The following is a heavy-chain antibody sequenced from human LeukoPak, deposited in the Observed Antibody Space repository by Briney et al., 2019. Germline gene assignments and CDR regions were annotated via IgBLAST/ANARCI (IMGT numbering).Heavy chain of an antibody. V-gene: IGHV3-30-3*02. D-gene: IGHD2-21*01. CDR1: GFTFSSYA. Sequence: PGGSLRLSCAASGFTFSSYAMHWVRQAPGKGLEWVAVISYDGSNKYYADSVKGRFTISRDNSKNTLYLQMNSLRAEDTALYYCAKSDCGGDGCKLLNYWGQGTLVTVSS. J-gene: IGHJ4*02. CDR2: ISYDGSNK. CDR3: AKSDCGGDGCKLLNY.